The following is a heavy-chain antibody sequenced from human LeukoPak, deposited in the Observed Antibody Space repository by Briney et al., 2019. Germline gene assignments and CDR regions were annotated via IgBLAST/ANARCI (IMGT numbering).Heavy chain of an antibody. V-gene: IGHV1-2*02. J-gene: IGHJ4*02. CDR3: ARGPPTIVVVITTGDFDS. CDR2: INPNSGGT. CDR1: GYTFTGYY. Sequence: ASVKVSCKASGYTFTGYYIHWVRQAPGQGLKWMGWINPNSGGTNYAQKFQGRVTMTRDTSISTAYMELRRLRSDDRAVYYCARGPPTIVVVITTGDFDSWGQGTLVTVSS. D-gene: IGHD3-22*01.